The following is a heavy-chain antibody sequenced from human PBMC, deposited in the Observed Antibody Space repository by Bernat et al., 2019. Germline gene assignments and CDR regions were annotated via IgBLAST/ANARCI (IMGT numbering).Heavy chain of an antibody. V-gene: IGHV1-2*02. CDR1: GYTFTGYY. CDR2: INPNSGGT. Sequence: QLVQSGPEVKKPGTSVKVSCKASGYTFTGYYMHWVRQAPGQGLEWMGWINPNSGGTNYAQKFQGRVTMTRDTSISTAYMELSRLRSDDTAVYYCARDSDGITMIVGFWGQGTLVTVSS. D-gene: IGHD3-22*01. J-gene: IGHJ4*02. CDR3: ARDSDGITMIVGF.